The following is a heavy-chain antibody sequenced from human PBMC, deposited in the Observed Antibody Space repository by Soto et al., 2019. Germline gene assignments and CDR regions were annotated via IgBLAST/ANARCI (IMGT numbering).Heavy chain of an antibody. D-gene: IGHD3-22*01. Sequence: QVQLVQSGAEVKKPESSVRVSCKASGGTFNSYAITWVRQAPGQGLEWMGGTIPMFGTTNYAEKFQGRVTITADEPTNTAYMELSSLRSEGTAVYYCTRCGIRYHSIGYYLGIDGMDVWGQGTTVIVSS. CDR1: GGTFNSYA. V-gene: IGHV1-69*12. CDR2: TIPMFGTT. CDR3: TRCGIRYHSIGYYLGIDGMDV. J-gene: IGHJ6*02.